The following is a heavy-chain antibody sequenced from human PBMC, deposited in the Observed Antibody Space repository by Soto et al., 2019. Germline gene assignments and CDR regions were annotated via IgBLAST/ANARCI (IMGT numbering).Heavy chain of an antibody. J-gene: IGHJ6*02. CDR3: ARDQENYDSSGYPLYYYYYGMDV. CDR1: GYTFTGYY. V-gene: IGHV1-2*02. D-gene: IGHD3-22*01. CDR2: INPNSGGT. Sequence: ASVKVSCKASGYTFTGYYMHWVRQAPGQGLEWMGWINPNSGGTNYAQKFQGRVTMTRDTSIGTAYMELSRLRSDDTAVYYCARDQENYDSSGYPLYYYYYGMDVWGQGTTVTVSS.